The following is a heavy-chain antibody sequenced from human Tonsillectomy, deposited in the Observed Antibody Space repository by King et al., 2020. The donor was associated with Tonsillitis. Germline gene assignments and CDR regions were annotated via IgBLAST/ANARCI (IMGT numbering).Heavy chain of an antibody. D-gene: IGHD4-17*01. V-gene: IGHV4-39*01. Sequence: QLQESGPGLVKPSETLSLTCTVSGGSISSSSYYWGWIRQPPGKGLEWIGSIYYSGSTYYNPSLKSRVTISVDTSKNQFSLKLSSVTAADTAVYYCARLLKYQLNPGRLWATVTTNWYFDLWGRGTLVTVSS. CDR2: IYYSGST. CDR1: GGSISSSSYY. J-gene: IGHJ2*01. CDR3: ARLLKYQLNPGRLWATVTTNWYFDL.